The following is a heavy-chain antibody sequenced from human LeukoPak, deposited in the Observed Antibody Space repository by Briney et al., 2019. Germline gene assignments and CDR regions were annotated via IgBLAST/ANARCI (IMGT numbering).Heavy chain of an antibody. CDR2: ISSSGANA. V-gene: IGHV3-23*01. CDR3: AKDMELAS. CDR1: GFTFSSYW. J-gene: IGHJ5*02. D-gene: IGHD1-26*01. Sequence: GGSLRLSCAASGFTFSSYWMYWVRQAPGKGLEWVSLISSSGANAYYADSVKGRFTISRDNSKNTLYLQMNNLRGEDTAEYYCAKDMELASWGQGTLVTVSS.